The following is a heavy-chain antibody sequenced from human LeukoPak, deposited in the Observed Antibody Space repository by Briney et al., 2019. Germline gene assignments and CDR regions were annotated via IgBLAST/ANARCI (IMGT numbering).Heavy chain of an antibody. CDR1: GGSITDYY. Sequence: PSETLSLTCTVSGGSITDYYWGWIRLPPGKGLEWIGYDYYSGSSNYNPSLKSRVTISLDTSKNQFSLKMSSVTAADTAVYYCARDLKLDGSSGYYAFDIWGQGTMVTVSS. D-gene: IGHD3-22*01. CDR2: DYYSGSS. J-gene: IGHJ3*02. V-gene: IGHV4-59*01. CDR3: ARDLKLDGSSGYYAFDI.